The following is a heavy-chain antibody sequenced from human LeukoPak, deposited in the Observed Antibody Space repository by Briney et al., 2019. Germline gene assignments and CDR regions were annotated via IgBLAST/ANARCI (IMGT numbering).Heavy chain of an antibody. CDR3: ARDSRDLLDYGMDV. V-gene: IGHV1-46*01. Sequence: GASVKISCKASGYTFTRYYMHWVRQAPGQGLEWMGIINPSGGSTSYAQKFQGRVTMTRDTSTSTVYMELSSLRSEDTAVYHCARDSRDLLDYGMDVWGQGTTVTVSS. CDR1: GYTFTRYY. J-gene: IGHJ6*02. D-gene: IGHD3-3*02. CDR2: INPSGGST.